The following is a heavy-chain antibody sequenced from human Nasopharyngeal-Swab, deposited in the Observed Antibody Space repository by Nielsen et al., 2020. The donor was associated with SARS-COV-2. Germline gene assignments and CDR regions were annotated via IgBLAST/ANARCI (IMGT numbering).Heavy chain of an antibody. CDR3: ARQPSMVHYYYYGMDV. D-gene: IGHD4/OR15-4a*01. CDR2: IYYSGST. Sequence: WIRQPPGKGLEWIGNIYYSGSTYYSPSLKSRLTISVDTSKNQFSLKLSSVTAADTAVYYCARQPSMVHYYYYGMDVWGQGTTVTVS. V-gene: IGHV4-39*01. J-gene: IGHJ6*02.